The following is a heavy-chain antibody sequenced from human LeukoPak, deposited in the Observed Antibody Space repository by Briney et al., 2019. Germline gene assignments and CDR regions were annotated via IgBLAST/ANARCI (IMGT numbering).Heavy chain of an antibody. D-gene: IGHD3-16*01. Sequence: PGGSLRLSCAASGFTFDDYAMHLVRQAPGKGLEWVSGISWNSGSIGYADSVKGRFTISRDNAKNSLYLQMNSLRAEDTAVYYCARDPMAGDQWGQGTLVTVSS. CDR1: GFTFDDYA. V-gene: IGHV3-9*01. CDR3: ARDPMAGDQ. J-gene: IGHJ4*02. CDR2: ISWNSGSI.